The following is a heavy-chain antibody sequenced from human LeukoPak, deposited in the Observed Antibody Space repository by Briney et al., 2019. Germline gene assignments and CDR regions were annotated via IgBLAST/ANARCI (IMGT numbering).Heavy chain of an antibody. V-gene: IGHV4-38-2*02. Sequence: PSETLSLTSTVSGYSINRGYFWVWIRQAPGEGLEWIGTIYHSGITYYNPSLKSRVTISIDTSNNQFSLRLTSVTAADTAVYHCARDSYYHDTTGDFGGFDYWGQGTLVTVSS. D-gene: IGHD3-22*01. J-gene: IGHJ4*02. CDR3: ARDSYYHDTTGDFGGFDY. CDR2: IYHSGIT. CDR1: GYSINRGYF.